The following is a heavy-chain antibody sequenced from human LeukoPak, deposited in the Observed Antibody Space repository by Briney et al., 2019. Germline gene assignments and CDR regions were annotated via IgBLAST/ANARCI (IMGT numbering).Heavy chain of an antibody. D-gene: IGHD3-22*01. V-gene: IGHV4-39*01. CDR1: GGSISNTNYY. CDR2: IYYSGTT. CDR3: ARRNADKNDAFDI. J-gene: IGHJ3*02. Sequence: KPSETLSLTCSVSGGSISNTNYYWVWIRQPPGKGLEWIGTIYYSGTTYYNLSFRSRFTMSVDTSNDQFSLKLRSVTASDTAVYYCARRNADKNDAFDIWGQGTIVTVSS.